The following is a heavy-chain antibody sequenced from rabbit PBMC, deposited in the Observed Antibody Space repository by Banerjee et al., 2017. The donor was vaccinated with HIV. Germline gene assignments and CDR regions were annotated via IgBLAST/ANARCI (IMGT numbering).Heavy chain of an antibody. J-gene: IGHJ4*01. V-gene: IGHV1S47*01. Sequence: QEQLVESGGGLVQPGGSLKLTCTVSGFDFSSYGVNWVRQAPGKGLEWIGYIDPVFNSTYYASWVNGRFTISSHNAQNTLYLQLNSLTAADTATYFCAREDYSYGYASPLWGPGTLVTVS. D-gene: IGHD6-1*01. CDR2: IDPVFNST. CDR1: GFDFSSYG. CDR3: AREDYSYGYASPL.